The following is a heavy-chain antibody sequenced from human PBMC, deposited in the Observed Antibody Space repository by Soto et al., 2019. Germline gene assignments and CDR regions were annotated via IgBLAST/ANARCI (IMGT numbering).Heavy chain of an antibody. CDR3: ARDRGDWYYYYYGMDV. CDR2: ISSSGSTI. J-gene: IGHJ6*02. V-gene: IGHV3-48*03. CDR1: GFTFSSYE. Sequence: GGSLRLSCAASGFTFSSYEMNWVRQAPGKGLEWVSYISSSGSTIYYADSVKGRFTISRDNAKNSLYLQMNSPRAEDTAVYYCARDRGDWYYYYYGMDVWGQGTTVTVSS. D-gene: IGHD3-10*01.